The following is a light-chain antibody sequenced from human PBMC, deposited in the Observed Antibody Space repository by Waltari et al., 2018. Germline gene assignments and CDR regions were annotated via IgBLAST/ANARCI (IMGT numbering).Light chain of an antibody. CDR1: QCISNH. J-gene: IGKJ1*01. Sequence: DIQLTQSPSFLSASVGDRVTITCRASQCISNHLAWYQQKPGKAPKLLSYAALTLQIGVPSRFSGSGSGTEFTLTISSLQPEDFATYYCQQFNSYPRTFGQGTRVEIK. V-gene: IGKV1-9*01. CDR3: QQFNSYPRT. CDR2: AAL.